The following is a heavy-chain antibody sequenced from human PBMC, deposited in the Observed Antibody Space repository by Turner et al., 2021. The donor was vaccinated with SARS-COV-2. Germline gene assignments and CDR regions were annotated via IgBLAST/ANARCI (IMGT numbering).Heavy chain of an antibody. Sequence: QLQLQESGPGLVKPSETLSLTCPVSGGSISSSSYYWGWIRQPPGKGLEWIGNIYYSVSAYYNQSRKSRVTISVDPSKNQFSLKLTSVTAADTSVYYCARLMDTAMDYYGTDVWGQGTTVTVSS. D-gene: IGHD5-18*01. CDR1: GGSISSSSYY. J-gene: IGHJ6*02. CDR2: IYYSVSA. V-gene: IGHV4-39*01. CDR3: ARLMDTAMDYYGTDV.